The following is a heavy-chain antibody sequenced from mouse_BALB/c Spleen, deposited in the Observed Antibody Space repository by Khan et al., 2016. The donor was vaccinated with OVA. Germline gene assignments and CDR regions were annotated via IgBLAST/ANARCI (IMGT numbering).Heavy chain of an antibody. CDR3: ARRTTVYTMDY. D-gene: IGHD1-1*01. CDR2: INPSSGYT. J-gene: IGHJ4*01. CDR1: GYTFTSNT. Sequence: QVQLKESGAELARPGASVKMSCKASGYTFTSNTMHWVKQRPGQGLEWIGYINPSSGYTNCNQNFKDKATLTADKSSSTAYMQLSSLTSEDSAVYYCARRTTVYTMDYWGQGTSVTVSS. V-gene: IGHV1-4*01.